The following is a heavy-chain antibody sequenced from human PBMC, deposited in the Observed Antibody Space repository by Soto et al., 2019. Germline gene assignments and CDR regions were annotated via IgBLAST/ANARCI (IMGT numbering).Heavy chain of an antibody. V-gene: IGHV3-23*01. D-gene: IGHD3-3*01. CDR3: AKDVSKDYDFWSGYYTLYYFDY. Sequence: EVQLLESGGGLVQPGGSLRLSCAASGFTFSSYAMSWVRQAPGKGLEWVSAISGSGGSTYYADSVKGRFIISRDNSKNTLYLQMNSLRAEDTAVYYCAKDVSKDYDFWSGYYTLYYFDYWGQGTLVTVSS. CDR2: ISGSGGST. CDR1: GFTFSSYA. J-gene: IGHJ4*02.